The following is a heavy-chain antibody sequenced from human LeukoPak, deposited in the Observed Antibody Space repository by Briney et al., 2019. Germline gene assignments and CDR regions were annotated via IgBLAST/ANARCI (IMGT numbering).Heavy chain of an antibody. CDR3: AREIGIAAAGHYYYYMDV. J-gene: IGHJ6*03. Sequence: SQTLSLTCAISGDSVSSNSAASNWIRQSPSRGLEWLGRTYYRSKWYNDYAVSVNSRITINPDTSKNQFSLQLNSVTPEDTAVYYCAREIGIAAAGHYYYYMDVWGKGTTVTVSS. D-gene: IGHD6-13*01. CDR2: TYYRSKWYN. CDR1: GDSVSSNSAA. V-gene: IGHV6-1*01.